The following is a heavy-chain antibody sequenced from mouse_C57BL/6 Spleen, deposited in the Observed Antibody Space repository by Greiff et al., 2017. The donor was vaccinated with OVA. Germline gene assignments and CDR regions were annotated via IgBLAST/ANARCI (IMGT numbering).Heavy chain of an antibody. J-gene: IGHJ2*01. Sequence: VQLQQSGAELVRPGASVKLSCTASGFNIKDYYMHWVKQRPEQGLEWIGRIDPADGDTEYASKFQGKATMTADTSTNTAYLQLSSLTSEDTAVYYCTTRDGSSYYFDYWGQGTTLTVSS. D-gene: IGHD1-1*01. V-gene: IGHV14-1*01. CDR2: IDPADGDT. CDR3: TTRDGSSYYFDY. CDR1: GFNIKDYY.